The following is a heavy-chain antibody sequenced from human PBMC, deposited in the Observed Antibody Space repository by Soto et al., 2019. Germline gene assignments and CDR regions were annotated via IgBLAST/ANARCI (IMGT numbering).Heavy chain of an antibody. CDR1: GYSFTRYW. J-gene: IGHJ4*02. Sequence: EVQLVQSGAEVKKPGEYLKISCKGSGYSFTRYWIGWMRQMPGKGLEWMGIIYPGDSDTRYSPAFQGQVTISADKSISTAYLQWSSLKASDTAMYYCARQNNFCTNGAVYRGEFDYWGQGALVTVSS. CDR2: IYPGDSDT. V-gene: IGHV5-51*01. CDR3: ARQNNFCTNGAVYRGEFDY. D-gene: IGHD2-8*01.